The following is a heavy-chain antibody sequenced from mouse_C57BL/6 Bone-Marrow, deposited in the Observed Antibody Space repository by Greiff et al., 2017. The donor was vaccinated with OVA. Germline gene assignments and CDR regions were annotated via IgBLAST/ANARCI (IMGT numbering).Heavy chain of an antibody. CDR3: ARSFPYYSNEAY. V-gene: IGHV3-6*01. CDR2: ISYDGSN. Sequence: EVQLQQSGPGLVKPSQSLSLTCSVTGYSITSGYYWNWIRQFPGNKLEWMGYISYDGSNNYNPSLKNRISITRDTSKNQFFLKLNSVTTEDTATYYCARSFPYYSNEAYWGQGTLVTVSA. J-gene: IGHJ3*01. CDR1: GYSITSGYY. D-gene: IGHD2-5*01.